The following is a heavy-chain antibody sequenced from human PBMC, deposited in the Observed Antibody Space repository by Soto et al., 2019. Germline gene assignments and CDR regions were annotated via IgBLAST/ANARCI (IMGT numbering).Heavy chain of an antibody. D-gene: IGHD2-15*01. J-gene: IGHJ6*02. CDR3: ARNGYCSRDACSYGVDV. Sequence: QVQLEESGGGLVKPGGSLRLSCAASGFSFSDYYMSWIRQAPGKGLEWVSYTSSSGSTTYYADSVKGRFTVSRDNAKDSLWLQVNSLRADDTAVYYCARNGYCSRDACSYGVDVWGQGTTVTVSS. V-gene: IGHV3-11*01. CDR1: GFSFSDYY. CDR2: TSSSGSTT.